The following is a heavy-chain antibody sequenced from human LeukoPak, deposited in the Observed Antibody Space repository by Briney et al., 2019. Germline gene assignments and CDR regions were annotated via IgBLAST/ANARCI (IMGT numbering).Heavy chain of an antibody. V-gene: IGHV4-59*01. CDR1: GGSTSSYY. Sequence: SETLPLTCTVSGGSTSSYYWSWIRQPPGKGLEWIGYIYYSGSTNYNPSLKSRVTISVDTSKNQFSLKLSSVTAADTAVYYCARDTVTTYYYYMDVWGKGTTVTVSS. J-gene: IGHJ6*03. D-gene: IGHD4-11*01. CDR2: IYYSGST. CDR3: ARDTVTTYYYYMDV.